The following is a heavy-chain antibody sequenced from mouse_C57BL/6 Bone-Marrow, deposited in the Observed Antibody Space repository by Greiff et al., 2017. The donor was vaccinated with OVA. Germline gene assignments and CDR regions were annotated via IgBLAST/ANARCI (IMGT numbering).Heavy chain of an antibody. V-gene: IGHV1-81*01. CDR2: IYPRSGNT. J-gene: IGHJ3*01. Sequence: QVQLQQSGAELARPGASVKLSCKASGYTFTSYGISWVKQRTGQGLEWIGEIYPRSGNTYYNEKFKGKATLTADKSSSTAYMELRSLTSEDSAVYFCSIVRGYSGSPSFAYWGQGTLVTVSA. CDR3: SIVRGYSGSPSFAY. CDR1: GYTFTSYG. D-gene: IGHD1-1*01.